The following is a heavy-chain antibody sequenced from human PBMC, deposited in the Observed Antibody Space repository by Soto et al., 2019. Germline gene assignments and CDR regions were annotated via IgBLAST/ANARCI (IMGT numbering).Heavy chain of an antibody. J-gene: IGHJ2*01. D-gene: IGHD5-12*01. Sequence: QVQLVESGGGVVQPGRSLRLSCAASGFTFSSYGMHWVRQAPGKGLEWVAVISYDGSNKYYADSVKGRFTISRDNSKNTLYLQMNSLRAEDTAVYYCAKESGWLQGLGYFDLWGRGTLVTVSS. V-gene: IGHV3-30*18. CDR1: GFTFSSYG. CDR2: ISYDGSNK. CDR3: AKESGWLQGLGYFDL.